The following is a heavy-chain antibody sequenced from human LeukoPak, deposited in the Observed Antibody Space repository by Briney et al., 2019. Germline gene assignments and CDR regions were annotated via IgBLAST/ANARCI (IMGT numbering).Heavy chain of an antibody. V-gene: IGHV3-30*03. J-gene: IGHJ6*02. D-gene: IGHD3-10*01. CDR2: ISYDGSNK. CDR3: ARDRGYYGSGMDV. Sequence: PGGSLRLSCAASGFTFSSYGMHWVRQAPGKGLEWVAVISYDGSNKYYADSVKGRFTISSDNSKNTLYLQMNSLRAEDTAVYYCARDRGYYGSGMDVWGQGTTVTVSS. CDR1: GFTFSSYG.